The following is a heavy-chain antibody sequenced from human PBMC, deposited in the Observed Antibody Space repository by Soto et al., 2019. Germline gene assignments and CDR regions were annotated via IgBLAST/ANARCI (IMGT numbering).Heavy chain of an antibody. CDR2: IFHSGST. V-gene: IGHV4-4*02. J-gene: IGHJ4*02. CDR3: ARVYSGSYSDS. CDR1: GASIRSNNR. Sequence: QVQLQESGPGLVKPSGTLSLTCAVSGASIRSNNRWSWVRQPPGKGLEWIGEIFHSGSTNYNPSLKTRLTISVDKSKNQFSRKLSSVTAADTAVYYCARVYSGSYSDSWGRGTLVTVSS. D-gene: IGHD1-26*01.